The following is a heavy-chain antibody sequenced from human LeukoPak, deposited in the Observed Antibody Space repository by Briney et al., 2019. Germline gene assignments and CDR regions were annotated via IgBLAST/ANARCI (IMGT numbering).Heavy chain of an antibody. CDR3: AREGSYYDSSGYYVVGGLDY. J-gene: IGHJ4*02. V-gene: IGHV1-69*13. D-gene: IGHD3-22*01. Sequence: SVKVSCKASGYTFTSYAISWVRQAPGQGLEWMGGIIPIFGTANYAQKFQGRVTITADESTSTAYMELSSLRSEDTAVYYCAREGSYYDSSGYYVVGGLDYWGQGTLVTVSS. CDR1: GYTFTSYA. CDR2: IIPIFGTA.